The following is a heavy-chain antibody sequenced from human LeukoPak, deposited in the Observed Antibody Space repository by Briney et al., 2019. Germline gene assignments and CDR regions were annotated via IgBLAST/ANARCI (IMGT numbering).Heavy chain of an antibody. V-gene: IGHV4-59*01. CDR2: IYYGGST. CDR1: GGSISSYY. Sequence: SETLSLTCTVSGGSISSYYWSWIRQPPGKGLEWIGYIYYGGSTNYNPSLKSRVTISVDASKNQFSLKLTSVTAADTAVYYCARGDYRGYSGPADYWGQGTLVTVSS. J-gene: IGHJ4*02. D-gene: IGHD4-23*01. CDR3: ARGDYRGYSGPADY.